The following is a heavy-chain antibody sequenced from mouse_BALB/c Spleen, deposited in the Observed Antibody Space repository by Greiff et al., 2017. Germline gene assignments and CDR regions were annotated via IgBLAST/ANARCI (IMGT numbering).Heavy chain of an antibody. CDR1: GDTITSGY. CDR2: ISSSGST. Sequence: EVQLQESGPSLVKPSQSLSLTCSASGDTITSGYWNWIRKFPGNKLEYMGYISSSGSTYYNPSLKSRISITRDTSKTHYYLQLNPVTTEDTATDYYARVTTATCYYAMDYWGQGTSVTVSS. V-gene: IGHV3-8*02. D-gene: IGHD1-2*01. CDR3: ARVTTATCYYAMDY. J-gene: IGHJ4*01.